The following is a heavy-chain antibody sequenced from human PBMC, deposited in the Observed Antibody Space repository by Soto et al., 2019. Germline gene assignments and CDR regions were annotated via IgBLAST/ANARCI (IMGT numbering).Heavy chain of an antibody. J-gene: IGHJ4*02. CDR3: AKDLLVHYSSSFDY. CDR1: GCTFSSYG. D-gene: IGHD6-6*01. V-gene: IGHV3-30*18. Sequence: GGSLRLSCAASGCTFSSYGMHWVRQAPGKGLEWVAVISYDGSNKYYADSVKGRFTISRDNSKNTLYLQMNSLRAEDTAVYYCAKDLLVHYSSSFDYWGQGTLVTVSS. CDR2: ISYDGSNK.